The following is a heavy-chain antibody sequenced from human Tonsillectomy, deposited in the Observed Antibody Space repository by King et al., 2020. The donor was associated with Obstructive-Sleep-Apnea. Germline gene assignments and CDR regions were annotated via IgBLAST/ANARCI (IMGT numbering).Heavy chain of an antibody. J-gene: IGHJ6*02. CDR2: ILYDGSNK. Sequence: VQLVESGGGVVQPGRSLRLSCAASGFTFSSYGMHWVRQAPGKGLEWVAVILYDGSNKYYADSVKGRFTISRDNSKNTLYLQMSSLRAEDTAVYYCARVRIQLWYSMDVWGQGTTVTVSS. D-gene: IGHD5-18*01. CDR3: ARVRIQLWYSMDV. CDR1: GFTFSSYG. V-gene: IGHV3-33*01.